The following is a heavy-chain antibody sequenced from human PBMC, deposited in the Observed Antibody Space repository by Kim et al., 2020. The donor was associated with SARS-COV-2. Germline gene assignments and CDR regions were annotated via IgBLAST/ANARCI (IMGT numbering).Heavy chain of an antibody. V-gene: IGHV3-30*07. J-gene: IGHJ5*02. CDR3: AREVIAAAVLGLFDP. Sequence: DSVKGRFTISRDNSKNTLYLQMNSLRAEDTAVYYCAREVIAAAVLGLFDPWGQGTLVTVSS. D-gene: IGHD6-13*01.